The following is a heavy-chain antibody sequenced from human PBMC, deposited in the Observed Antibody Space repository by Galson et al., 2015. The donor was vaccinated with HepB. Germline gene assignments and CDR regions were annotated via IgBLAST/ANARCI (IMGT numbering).Heavy chain of an antibody. V-gene: IGHV4-31*03. CDR3: ARVYDGGNSYYFDY. D-gene: IGHD4-23*01. J-gene: IGHJ4*02. CDR1: GGSISSGGYY. CDR2: IYYSGST. Sequence: TLSLTCTVSGGSISSGGYYWSWIRQHPGKGLEWIGDIYYSGSTYYNPSLKSRVTISVDTSKNQFSLKLSSVTAADTAVYYCARVYDGGNSYYFDYWGQGTLVTVSS.